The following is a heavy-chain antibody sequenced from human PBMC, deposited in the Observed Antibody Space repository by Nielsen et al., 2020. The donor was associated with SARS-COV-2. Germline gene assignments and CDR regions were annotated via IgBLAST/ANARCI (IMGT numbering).Heavy chain of an antibody. CDR2: ISGLGDST. J-gene: IGHJ4*02. V-gene: IGHV3-23*01. CDR1: GFTFRSYA. CDR3: ARGNYMPELPFDY. Sequence: GGSLRLSCAASGFTFRSYAMSWVRQAPGKGLDWVSGISGLGDSTSYADSVKGRFTISTDNSKNTLYLLMNSLRAEDTAVYFCARGNYMPELPFDYWGQGTLVTVSS. D-gene: IGHD1-26*01.